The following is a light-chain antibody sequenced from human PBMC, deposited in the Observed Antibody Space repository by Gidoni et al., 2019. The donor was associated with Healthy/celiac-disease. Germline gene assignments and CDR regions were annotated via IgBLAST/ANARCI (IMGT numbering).Light chain of an antibody. Sequence: EFVLTQSPATLSLSPGERATLSCRASQSVSSYLAWYQPKPGQAPRLLIYDASTRATGSPARFSGSGSGTDFTLTISRLEPEDCAVYYCQQRSNWPRFTFGPGTKVDIK. J-gene: IGKJ3*01. V-gene: IGKV3-11*01. CDR3: QQRSNWPRFT. CDR2: DAS. CDR1: QSVSSY.